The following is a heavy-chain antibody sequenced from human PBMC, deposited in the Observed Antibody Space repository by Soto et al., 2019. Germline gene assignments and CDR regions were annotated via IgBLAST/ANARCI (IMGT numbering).Heavy chain of an antibody. CDR3: AKKCACGSGSYLSRFDY. V-gene: IGHV3-23*01. CDR1: GFNFNNYA. CDR2: IIAGGEST. Sequence: EVTLLESGGGLVQPGGSLRLSCAASGFNFNNYAMTWVRQAPGKGLEWVSTIIAGGESTYYADSVKGRFSISGDNSQNTLYLQMNSLRAADTALYSCAKKCACGSGSYLSRFDYWGQGTLVTVSS. D-gene: IGHD3-10*01. J-gene: IGHJ4*02.